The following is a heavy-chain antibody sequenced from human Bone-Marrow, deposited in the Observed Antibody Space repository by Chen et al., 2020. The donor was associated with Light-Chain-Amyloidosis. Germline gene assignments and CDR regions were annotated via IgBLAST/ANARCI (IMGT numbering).Heavy chain of an antibody. J-gene: IGHJ4*02. CDR2: LIGSCGTGLT. V-gene: IGHV3-23*01. D-gene: IGHD3-10*01. CDR3: AKDLAVDGSGSYSGGY. Sequence: VQLLESGGGLVKAGGSLRRYCAAPGFTFRNFAMGRVRQVPGKGLEWVSTLIGSCGTGLTSYADSVMGRFTVSRDNSKNTVYLQMNSLRAEDTAVYYCAKDLAVDGSGSYSGGYWGQGTLVTVSS. CDR1: GFTFRNFA.